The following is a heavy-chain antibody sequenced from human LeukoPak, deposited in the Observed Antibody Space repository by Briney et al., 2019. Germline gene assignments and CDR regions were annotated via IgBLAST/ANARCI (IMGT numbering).Heavy chain of an antibody. Sequence: GGSLRLSCAAAGFTFSSNWMHWVRQAPGEGLVWVSRINEDGSTTNYADSVKGRSTIFRDNAKNTLYLQMNSLGAEDTAVYYCVRDLGGRSGHWGQGTLVTVSS. CDR1: GFTFSSNW. V-gene: IGHV3-74*01. D-gene: IGHD1-26*01. J-gene: IGHJ4*02. CDR2: INEDGSTT. CDR3: VRDLGGRSGH.